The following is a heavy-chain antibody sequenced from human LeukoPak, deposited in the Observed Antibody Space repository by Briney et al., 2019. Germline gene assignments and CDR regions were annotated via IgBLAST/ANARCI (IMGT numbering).Heavy chain of an antibody. J-gene: IGHJ4*02. CDR3: AKSGDQYSLDY. D-gene: IGHD1-26*01. CDR2: ISSGGST. Sequence: GGSLRLSCAASGFTFSNYVMSWVRQAPGKGLEWDSGISSGGSTYYADSVKGRFTISRDNSKNTLYLQMNSLRAEDTAVYYCAKSGDQYSLDYWGQGTLVTVSS. V-gene: IGHV3-23*01. CDR1: GFTFSNYV.